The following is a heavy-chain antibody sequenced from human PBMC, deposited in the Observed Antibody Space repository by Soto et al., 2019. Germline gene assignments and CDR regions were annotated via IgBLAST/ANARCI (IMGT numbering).Heavy chain of an antibody. CDR3: AREGRDGYNLGY. J-gene: IGHJ4*02. D-gene: IGHD5-12*01. Sequence: QVQLQESGPGLVNPSGTLSLTCAVSDGSISSGNWWSWVRQPPGKGLEWIGEIYHSGTTDYDPSLKRRVSISVDIFNNHFSLMLTSVTAADTAVYYCAREGRDGYNLGYWGQGTLVTVSS. CDR1: DGSISSGNW. CDR2: IYHSGTT. V-gene: IGHV4-4*02.